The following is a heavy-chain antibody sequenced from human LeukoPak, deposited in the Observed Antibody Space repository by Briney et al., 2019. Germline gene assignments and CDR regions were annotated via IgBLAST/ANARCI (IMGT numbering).Heavy chain of an antibody. Sequence: PSETLSLTCTVSGDSISSSNSYWGWIRQPPGKGLEWIGSIYYSGNTYYNASLKSRVTISVDTSKNQFSLKLTSVTAADTAVYYCARWIGDYGRGAFDYWGQGTLVTVSS. CDR1: GDSISSSNSY. CDR3: ARWIGDYGRGAFDY. J-gene: IGHJ4*02. D-gene: IGHD4-17*01. CDR2: IYYSGNT. V-gene: IGHV4-39*01.